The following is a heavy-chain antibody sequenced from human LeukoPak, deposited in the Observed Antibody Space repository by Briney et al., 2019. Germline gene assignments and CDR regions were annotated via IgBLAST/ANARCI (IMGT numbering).Heavy chain of an antibody. D-gene: IGHD3-10*01. CDR2: IYYRGST. J-gene: IGHJ3*02. Sequence: SETLSLTCTVSGGSISSYYWSWIRQPPGKRLEWIGYIYYRGSTNYNPSLKSRVTISVDTSKNQFSLKLSSVTAADTAVYYCARVEWFGESDDAFDIWGQGTMVTVSS. CDR1: GGSISSYY. V-gene: IGHV4-59*01. CDR3: ARVEWFGESDDAFDI.